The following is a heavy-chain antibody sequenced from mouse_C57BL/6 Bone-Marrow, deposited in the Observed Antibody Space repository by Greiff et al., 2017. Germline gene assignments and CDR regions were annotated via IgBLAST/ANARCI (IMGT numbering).Heavy chain of an antibody. CDR1: GYTFTSYW. CDR2: IDPSDSYT. Sequence: QVQLQQPGAELVRPGTSVKLSCKASGYTFTSYWMHWVKQRPGQGLEWIGVIDPSDSYTNYNQKFKGKATLTVDTSSSTAYMQLSSLTSEDSAVYDCARILGYAMDYWGQGTSVTVSS. J-gene: IGHJ4*01. D-gene: IGHD3-1*01. CDR3: ARILGYAMDY. V-gene: IGHV1-59*01.